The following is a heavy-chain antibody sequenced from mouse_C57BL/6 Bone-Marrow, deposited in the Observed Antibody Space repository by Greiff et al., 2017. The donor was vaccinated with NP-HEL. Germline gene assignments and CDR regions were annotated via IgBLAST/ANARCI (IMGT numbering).Heavy chain of an antibody. J-gene: IGHJ2*01. D-gene: IGHD2-4*01. CDR3: ARDYEEVD. Sequence: VQLQQSGPELVKPGASVKISCKASGYAFSSSWMNWVKQRPGKGLEWIGRIYPGDGDTNYNGKFKGKATLTADKSSSTAYMQLSSLTSEDSAVYFCARDYEEVDWGQGTTLTVSS. CDR1: GYAFSSSW. CDR2: IYPGDGDT. V-gene: IGHV1-82*01.